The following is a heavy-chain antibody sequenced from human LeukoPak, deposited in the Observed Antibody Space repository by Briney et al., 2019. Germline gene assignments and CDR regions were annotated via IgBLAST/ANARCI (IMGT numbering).Heavy chain of an antibody. CDR3: AKDPDCTSGICYTFFDY. J-gene: IGHJ4*02. CDR2: IYSGGST. Sequence: GGSLRLSCAASGFTVSNNSMNWVRQAPGKGLEWVSVIYSGGSTYYGDSVKGRFTISRDNSKNTLYLQMNSLRAEDTAVYYCAKDPDCTSGICYTFFDYWGQGTLVTVSS. D-gene: IGHD2-8*01. CDR1: GFTVSNNS. V-gene: IGHV3-53*01.